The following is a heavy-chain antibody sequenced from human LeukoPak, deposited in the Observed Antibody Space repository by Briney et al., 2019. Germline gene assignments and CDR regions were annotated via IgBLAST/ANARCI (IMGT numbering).Heavy chain of an antibody. D-gene: IGHD6-13*01. J-gene: IGHJ4*02. V-gene: IGHV3-64D*06. Sequence: PGGSLRLSCSASGFTFSGHFMHWVRQAPGKGLEYVSSISINGDKTYYAESVKGRFTISRDNSKNTLYLQLSSLRAEDTAVYYCAKDKGPAAGPFDYWGQGTLVTVSS. CDR1: GFTFSGHF. CDR2: ISINGDKT. CDR3: AKDKGPAAGPFDY.